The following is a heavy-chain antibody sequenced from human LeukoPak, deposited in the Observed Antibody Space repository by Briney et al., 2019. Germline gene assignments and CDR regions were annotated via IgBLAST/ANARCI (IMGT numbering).Heavy chain of an antibody. CDR3: ARDQEGFDY. CDR1: GYTFTSYY. J-gene: IGHJ4*02. Sequence: ASVKVSCKASGYTFTSYYMHWVRQAPGQGLEWMGIINPSGGSTSYAQKFQGRVTATRDTSTSTVHMELSGLRSEDTAVYYCARDQEGFDYWGQGTLVTVSS. CDR2: INPSGGST. V-gene: IGHV1-46*01.